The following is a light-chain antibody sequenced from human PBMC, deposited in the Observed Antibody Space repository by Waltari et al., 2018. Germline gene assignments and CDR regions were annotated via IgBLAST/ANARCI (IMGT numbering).Light chain of an antibody. CDR2: DVS. CDR1: SNDVRGYNS. V-gene: IGLV2-14*01. Sequence: QSALTQPASPSGSPGQSVTIVCAGTSNDVRGYNSVSWYQEHPGQAPRVIIYDVSDRPSGVADRFSGSKSGNTASLTIAGLQAEDEADYYCSSQSSNDVVLFGGGTKLTVL. CDR3: SSQSSNDVVL. J-gene: IGLJ2*01.